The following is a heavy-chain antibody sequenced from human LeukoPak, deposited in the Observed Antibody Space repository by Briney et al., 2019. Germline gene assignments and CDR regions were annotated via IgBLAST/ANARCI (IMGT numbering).Heavy chain of an antibody. J-gene: IGHJ6*03. Sequence: GASVKVSCKASGGTFSSYAISWVRQAPGQGLEWMGRIIPILGIANYAQKFQGRVTITADKSTSTAYMELRSLTSDDTAVYYCARGINYHYYMDVWGKGTTVTVSS. D-gene: IGHD3-3*02. V-gene: IGHV1-69*04. CDR1: GGTFSSYA. CDR3: ARGINYHYYMDV. CDR2: IIPILGIA.